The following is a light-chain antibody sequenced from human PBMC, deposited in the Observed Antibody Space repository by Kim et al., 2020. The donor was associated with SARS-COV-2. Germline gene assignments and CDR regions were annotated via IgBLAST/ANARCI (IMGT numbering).Light chain of an antibody. CDR3: QQDNSYPRT. CDR2: GAS. CDR1: QDISSN. V-gene: IGKV1-16*01. J-gene: IGKJ1*01. Sequence: DIQMTQSPSSLSASVGDRVTIPCRASQDISSNLAWFQQNPGKAPKSLIYGASSLQSGAPSRFSGGGFGTDFTLTINSLQAEDSAAYYCQQDNSYPRTFGQGTKVDIK.